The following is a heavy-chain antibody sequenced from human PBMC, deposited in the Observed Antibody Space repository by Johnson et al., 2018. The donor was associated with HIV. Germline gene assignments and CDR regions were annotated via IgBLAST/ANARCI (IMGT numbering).Heavy chain of an antibody. V-gene: IGHV3-20*04. Sequence: MQLVESGGGVVRPGRSLRLSCAASGFTFDDYGMTWVRQPPGKGLEWVSGINWNGGSTGYADSVKGRFTISRDNAKNSLYLQMNSLRAEDTALYYCARAVGISWVVNDAFDIWGQGTMVTVSS. CDR2: INWNGGST. D-gene: IGHD2-15*01. J-gene: IGHJ3*02. CDR3: ARAVGISWVVNDAFDI. CDR1: GFTFDDYG.